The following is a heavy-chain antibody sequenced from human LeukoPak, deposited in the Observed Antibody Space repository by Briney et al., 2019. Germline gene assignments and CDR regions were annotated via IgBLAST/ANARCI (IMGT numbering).Heavy chain of an antibody. CDR1: GFTFSSYG. D-gene: IGHD3-10*01. CDR2: IRYDGSNK. V-gene: IGHV3-30*02. J-gene: IGHJ4*02. CDR3: AKDNTIITYYFDY. Sequence: GGSLRLSCAASGFTFSSYGMHWVRQAPGKGLEWVAFIRYDGSNKYYADSVKGRFTISRDNSKNTLYLQMNSLRAEDTAVYYCAKDNTIITYYFDYWGQGTLVTVSS.